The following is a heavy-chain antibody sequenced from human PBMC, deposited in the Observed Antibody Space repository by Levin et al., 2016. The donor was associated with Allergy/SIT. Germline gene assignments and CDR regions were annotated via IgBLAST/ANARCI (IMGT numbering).Heavy chain of an antibody. J-gene: IGHJ5*02. CDR1: GYTLSGLS. D-gene: IGHD3-10*01. CDR3: ATGAVSKMFVSGAYRSGLFVS. V-gene: IGHV1-24*01. Sequence: ASVKVSCKVSGYTLSGLSVYWVRQSPGKGLEWMGGFDPEDGERVYSPTFQDRITMSEDTSVNTVYMELSNLRSEDTAMYYCATGAVSKMFVSGAYRSGLFVSWGQGSLVTVSS. CDR2: FDPEDGER.